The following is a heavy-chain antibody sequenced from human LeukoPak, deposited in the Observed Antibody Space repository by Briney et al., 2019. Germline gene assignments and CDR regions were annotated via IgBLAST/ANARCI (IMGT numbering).Heavy chain of an antibody. Sequence: GGSLRLSCAASGFIFSDYYMSWIRQAPGKGLEWVSYISSSGSTIYYADSVKGRFTISRDNAKNSLYLQMNSLRAEGTAVFYCVRVYCSGGSCYEAEFDYWGQGTLVTVSS. D-gene: IGHD2-15*01. J-gene: IGHJ4*02. V-gene: IGHV3-11*04. CDR2: ISSSGSTI. CDR1: GFIFSDYY. CDR3: VRVYCSGGSCYEAEFDY.